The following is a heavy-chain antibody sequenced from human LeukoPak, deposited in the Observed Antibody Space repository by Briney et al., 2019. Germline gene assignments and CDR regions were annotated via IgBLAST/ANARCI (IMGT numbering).Heavy chain of an antibody. CDR1: GYTFINYY. J-gene: IGHJ4*02. D-gene: IGHD3-22*01. CDR3: ARVGKYYDSSGYYPY. V-gene: IGHV1-46*01. CDR2: INPSGGTT. Sequence: ASVKVSCKASGYTFINYYMHWVRQAPGQGLEWMGIINPSGGTTTYPQKFQGRVTITADESTSTAYMELSSLRSEDTAVYYCARVGKYYDSSGYYPYWGQGTLVTVSS.